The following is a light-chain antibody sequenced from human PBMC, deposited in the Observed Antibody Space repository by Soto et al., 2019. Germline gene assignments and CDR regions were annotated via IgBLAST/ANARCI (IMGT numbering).Light chain of an antibody. CDR2: GAS. J-gene: IGKJ1*01. CDR1: QSVSSS. V-gene: IGKV3-15*01. Sequence: IVLPQSPGTLSLSPCERATLSCRASQSVSSSRLAWYRQKPGQAPRLLIYGASTRATGIPARFSGSGSGTEFTLTISRLQSEDFAVYYCQQYNNWQWTFGQGTKVDIK. CDR3: QQYNNWQWT.